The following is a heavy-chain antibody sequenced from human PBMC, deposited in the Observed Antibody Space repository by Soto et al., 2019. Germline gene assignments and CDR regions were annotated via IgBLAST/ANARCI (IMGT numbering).Heavy chain of an antibody. D-gene: IGHD2-2*01. V-gene: IGHV3-11*06. CDR3: VRDSARIVVVPRVDGDNWLDP. Sequence: QVQLVESGGGVVKPAGSLRLSCAASGFTFSDYFMSWIRQAPGKGLEWVSFISGSSDNIKNSDSVKGRFTISRDNAKNSLYLQMNSLRAEDTAVYYCVRDSARIVVVPRVDGDNWLDPGGQGTLVTVSS. CDR2: ISGSSDNI. CDR1: GFTFSDYF. J-gene: IGHJ5*02.